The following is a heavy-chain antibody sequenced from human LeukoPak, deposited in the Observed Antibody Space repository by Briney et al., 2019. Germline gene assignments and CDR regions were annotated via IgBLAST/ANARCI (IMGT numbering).Heavy chain of an antibody. J-gene: IGHJ6*02. Sequence: ASVKVSCEASGYTFTSYGISWVRQAPGQGLEWMGWISAYNGNTNYAQKLQGRVTMTTDTSTSTAYMELRSLRSDDTAVYYCARGVASRTPYYYYGMDVWGQGTTVTVSS. CDR2: ISAYNGNT. CDR1: GYTFTSYG. V-gene: IGHV1-18*01. CDR3: ARGVASRTPYYYYGMDV. D-gene: IGHD2-15*01.